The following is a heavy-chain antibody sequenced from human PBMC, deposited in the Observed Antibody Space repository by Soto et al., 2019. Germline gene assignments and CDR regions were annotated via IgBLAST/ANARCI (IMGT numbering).Heavy chain of an antibody. D-gene: IGHD6-13*01. V-gene: IGHV4-59*02. Sequence: PSETLSLTCTVTGDSVNSYYWSWMRQPPGKGLECMGYVYYSGSTNYNPSLKSRVTISVDTYKNQISLRLTSVTAADTAVYYCARSGTSGIHYFDYWGQGSLVTVSS. J-gene: IGHJ4*02. CDR2: VYYSGST. CDR3: ARSGTSGIHYFDY. CDR1: GDSVNSYY.